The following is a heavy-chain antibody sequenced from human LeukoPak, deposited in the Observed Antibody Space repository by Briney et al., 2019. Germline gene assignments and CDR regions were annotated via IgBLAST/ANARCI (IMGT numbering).Heavy chain of an antibody. Sequence: GGSLRLSCAASGFTFSSYSMNWVRQAPGKGLEWVSSISSSSSYIYYADSVKGRFTISRDNAKNSLYLQMNSLRAEDTAVYYCAKVRGIAVAGTIDYWGQGTLVTVSS. CDR3: AKVRGIAVAGTIDY. V-gene: IGHV3-21*04. CDR2: ISSSSSYI. CDR1: GFTFSSYS. J-gene: IGHJ4*02. D-gene: IGHD6-19*01.